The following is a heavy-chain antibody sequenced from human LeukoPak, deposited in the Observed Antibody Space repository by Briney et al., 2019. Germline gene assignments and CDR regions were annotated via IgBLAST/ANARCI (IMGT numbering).Heavy chain of an antibody. D-gene: IGHD2-15*01. CDR2: INPSGDST. CDR1: GYTFTSYY. V-gene: IGHV1-46*04. CDR3: ARNVGSGFDY. J-gene: IGHJ4*02. Sequence: GASLKVSWKASGYTFTSYYMHWVRQAPGQGLEWMGIINPSGDSTSYAQKLQGRVTMTRDMSTSTVYMELSSLRSEDTAVYYCARNVGSGFDYWGQGTLVTVSS.